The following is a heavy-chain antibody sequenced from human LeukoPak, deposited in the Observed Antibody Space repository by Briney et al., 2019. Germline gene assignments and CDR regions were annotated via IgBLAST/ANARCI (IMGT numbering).Heavy chain of an antibody. CDR2: ISSSSSYI. D-gene: IGHD2-15*01. CDR3: ARDHCSGGSCYNTY. Sequence: GGSLRLSCVASGFAVSSKYMSWVRQAPGKGLEWISSISSSSSYIYYADSVKGRFTISRDNAKNSLYLQMNSLRAEDTALYYCARDHCSGGSCYNTYWGQGNLVTVSS. J-gene: IGHJ4*02. V-gene: IGHV3-21*01. CDR1: GFAVSSKY.